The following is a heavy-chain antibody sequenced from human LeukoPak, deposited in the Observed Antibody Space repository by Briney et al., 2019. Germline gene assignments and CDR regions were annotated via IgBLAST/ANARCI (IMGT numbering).Heavy chain of an antibody. Sequence: SETLSLTCAVYGGSFSGYYWSWIRQPPGKGLEWIGEINHSGSTNYNPSLKSRVTISVDTSKNQFSLKLSSVTAADTAVYYCARGVRRGYGSSRPAYYYYMDVWGKGTTVTVSS. D-gene: IGHD6-6*01. J-gene: IGHJ6*03. CDR2: INHSGST. CDR1: GGSFSGYY. V-gene: IGHV4-34*01. CDR3: ARGVRRGYGSSRPAYYYYMDV.